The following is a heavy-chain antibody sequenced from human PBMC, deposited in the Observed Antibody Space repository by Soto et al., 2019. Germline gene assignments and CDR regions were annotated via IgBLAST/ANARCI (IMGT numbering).Heavy chain of an antibody. V-gene: IGHV3-48*02. J-gene: IGHJ4*02. Sequence: GESLRLSCAASGFTFSSYSMNWVRQAPGKGLEWISYISTTSSSIYYADSVKGRFTISRDNAKNSLFLQMNSLRDEDTAVYYCARKGVAFDYWGQGALVTVSS. CDR1: GFTFSSYS. CDR2: ISTTSSSI. CDR3: ARKGVAFDY. D-gene: IGHD3-3*01.